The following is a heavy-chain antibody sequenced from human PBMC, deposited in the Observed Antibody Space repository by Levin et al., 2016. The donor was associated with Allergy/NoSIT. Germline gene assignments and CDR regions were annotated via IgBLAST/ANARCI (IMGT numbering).Heavy chain of an antibody. Sequence: SQTLSLTCAISGDSVSSNSAAWNWIRQSPSRGLEWLGRTYYRSKWSNDYAISVKSRITINADTSRNEFSLRLNSVTPEDTAVYYCVGYRPKLNGEGPWYFDLWGRGTLVTVSS. CDR2: TYYRSKWSN. CDR1: GDSVSSNSAA. J-gene: IGHJ2*01. D-gene: IGHD7-27*01. V-gene: IGHV6-1*01. CDR3: VGYRPKLNGEGPWYFDL.